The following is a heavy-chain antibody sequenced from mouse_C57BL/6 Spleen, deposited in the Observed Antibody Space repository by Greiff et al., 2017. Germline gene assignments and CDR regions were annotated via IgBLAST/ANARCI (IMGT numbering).Heavy chain of an antibody. D-gene: IGHD5-5*01. CDR2: IDPEDGET. Sequence: EVKLMESGAELVKPGASVKLSCTASGFNIKDYYMHWVKQRTEQGLEWIGRIDPEDGETKYAPKFPGKATITADTSSNTAYLQLSSLTSEDTAVYYCARAGLPPAMDYWGQGTSVTVSS. CDR3: ARAGLPPAMDY. V-gene: IGHV14-2*01. CDR1: GFNIKDYY. J-gene: IGHJ4*01.